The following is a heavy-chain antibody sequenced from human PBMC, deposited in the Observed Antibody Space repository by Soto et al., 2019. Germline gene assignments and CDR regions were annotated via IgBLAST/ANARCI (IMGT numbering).Heavy chain of an antibody. V-gene: IGHV4-34*01. CDR1: GGSFSGYY. J-gene: IGHJ5*02. Sequence: PSETLSLTCAVYGGSFSGYYWSWIRQPPGKGLEWIGEINHSGSTNYNPSLKSRVTISVDTSKNQFSLKLSSVTAADTAVYYCARGLSSGWYVRWFDPWGQGTLVTVSS. CDR3: ARGLSSGWYVRWFDP. D-gene: IGHD6-19*01. CDR2: INHSGST.